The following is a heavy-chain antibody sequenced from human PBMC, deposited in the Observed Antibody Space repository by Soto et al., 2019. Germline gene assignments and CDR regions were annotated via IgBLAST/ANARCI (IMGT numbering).Heavy chain of an antibody. Sequence: EVQLLQSGGGFVQPGGSLTFSCVASGITFSTSVMSWVRQAPGKGREWVSAISAGRGSSYYADSAKGRFTISSDNSKCTLYLPRTNLRANDTAVYFCAKEPAFSSWSPAADDGLDIWGQGTMLTVSP. V-gene: IGHV3-23*01. CDR2: ISAGRGSS. CDR3: AKEPAFSSWSPAADDGLDI. CDR1: GITFSTSV. J-gene: IGHJ3*02. D-gene: IGHD6-13*01.